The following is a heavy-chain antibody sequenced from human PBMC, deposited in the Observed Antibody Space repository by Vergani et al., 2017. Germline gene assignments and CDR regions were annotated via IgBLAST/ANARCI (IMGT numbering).Heavy chain of an antibody. D-gene: IGHD6-6*01. CDR2: ISYDGSNK. Sequence: QVQLLESGGGVVQPGRSLRLSCAASGFTFSSYAMHWVRQAPGKGLEWVAVISYDGSNKYYADSVKGRFTISRDNSKNTLYLQMNSLRAEDTAVYYCARAWPGQLGDYFDYWGQGTLVTVSS. V-gene: IGHV3-30-3*01. CDR1: GFTFSSYA. J-gene: IGHJ4*02. CDR3: ARAWPGQLGDYFDY.